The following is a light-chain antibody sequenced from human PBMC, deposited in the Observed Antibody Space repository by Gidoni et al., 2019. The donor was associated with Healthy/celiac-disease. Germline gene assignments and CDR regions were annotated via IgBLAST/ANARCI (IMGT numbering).Light chain of an antibody. J-gene: IGKJ1*01. CDR2: AAS. Sequence: EIVLTQSPGTLSLSPGERATLSCRASQSVSSYLAWYQQKPGQAPRLLIYAASNRATGIPDRFSGSGSGTDFTLTISRLEPEDFAVSYCQQYLSFWTFGQGTKVEIK. CDR1: QSVSSY. CDR3: QQYLSFWT. V-gene: IGKV3-20*01.